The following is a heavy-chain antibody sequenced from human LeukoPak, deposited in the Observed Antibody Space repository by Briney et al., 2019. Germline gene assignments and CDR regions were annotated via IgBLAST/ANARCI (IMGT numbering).Heavy chain of an antibody. V-gene: IGHV4-39*01. Sequence: SETLSLTCTVSGGSISSSSYYWGWIRQPPGKGLEWIGSIYYSGSTYYNPSLKSRVTISVDTSKNQLSLKLSSVTAADTAVYYCASTRRMTTVTPLREYWGQGTLVTVSS. CDR1: GGSISSSSYY. D-gene: IGHD4-17*01. CDR3: ASTRRMTTVTPLREY. CDR2: IYYSGST. J-gene: IGHJ4*02.